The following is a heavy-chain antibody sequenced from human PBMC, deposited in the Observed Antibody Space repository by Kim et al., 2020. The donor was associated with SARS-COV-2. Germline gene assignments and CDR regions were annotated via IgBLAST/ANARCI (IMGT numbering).Heavy chain of an antibody. D-gene: IGHD3-10*01. J-gene: IGHJ6*01. CDR1: GGSISSSCYY. CDR3: ARGFGSGSSTKYYSGM. Sequence: SETLSLTCTVSGGSISSSCYYWGWLRQPPGKGLEWIGCIYYTGSTYHTPYLKSPVTVSAAKSKNQLTLKSGSVTAADTALYSSARGFGSGSSTKYYSGM. CDR2: IYYTGST. V-gene: IGHV4-39*06.